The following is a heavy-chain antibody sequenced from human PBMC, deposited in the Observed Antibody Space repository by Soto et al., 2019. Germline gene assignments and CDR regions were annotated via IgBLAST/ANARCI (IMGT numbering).Heavy chain of an antibody. CDR2: IYPGDSDT. CDR1: GHSFTSYW. CDR3: ARHTDYCSGGSCYYGMDV. Sequence: GESLKISCKGSGHSFTSYWIGWVRQMPGKGLEWMGIIYPGDSDTRYSPSFQGQVTISADKSISTAYLQWSSLKASDTAMYYCARHTDYCSGGSCYYGMDVWGQGTTVTVSS. J-gene: IGHJ6*02. V-gene: IGHV5-51*01. D-gene: IGHD2-15*01.